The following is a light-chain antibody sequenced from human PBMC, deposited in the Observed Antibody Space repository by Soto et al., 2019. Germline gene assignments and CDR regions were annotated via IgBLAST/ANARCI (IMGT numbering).Light chain of an antibody. CDR1: QSVLYSSNNKNY. Sequence: DIVMTQSPDSLAVSLGERATINCKSSQSVLYSSNNKNYLAWYQQKPGQPPKLLIYWASTRESGVPDRFSGSGSGKDFTLPISSLQAEDVAVYYCQQYYSTPLTFGPGTKVDIQ. V-gene: IGKV4-1*01. J-gene: IGKJ3*01. CDR2: WAS. CDR3: QQYYSTPLT.